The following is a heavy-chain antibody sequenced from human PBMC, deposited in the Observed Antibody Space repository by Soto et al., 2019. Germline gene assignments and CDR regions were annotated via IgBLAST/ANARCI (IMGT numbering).Heavy chain of an antibody. CDR1: GFSFSTYG. CDR2: MWFGESNK. V-gene: IGHV3-33*01. Sequence: GGSLRLSCAASGFSFSTYGMHWVRQAPGKGLEWVAVMWFGESNKYYADSVKGRFTFSSDNSKNTLYLEMNSLRAEDTAVYYCARSQVHRDDYDYYYMDVWGKGTTVTVSS. J-gene: IGHJ6*03. CDR3: ARSQVHRDDYDYYYMDV.